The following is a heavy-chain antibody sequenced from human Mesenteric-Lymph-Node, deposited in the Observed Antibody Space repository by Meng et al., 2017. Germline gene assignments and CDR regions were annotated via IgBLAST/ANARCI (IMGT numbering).Heavy chain of an antibody. CDR3: ARQSGYFDY. Sequence: QVQRQDSGPGLVRPSETLSLTCTVSGGSVSSGSYYWSWIRQPPGKGLEWIGYIYYSGSTNYNPSLKSRVTISVDTSKNQFSLKLSSVTATDTAAYYCARQSGYFDYWGQGTLVTVSS. D-gene: IGHD3-10*01. CDR1: GGSVSSGSYY. CDR2: IYYSGST. V-gene: IGHV4-61*01. J-gene: IGHJ4*02.